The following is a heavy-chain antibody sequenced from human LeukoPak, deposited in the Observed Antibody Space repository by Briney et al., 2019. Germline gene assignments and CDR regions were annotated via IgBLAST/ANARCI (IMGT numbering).Heavy chain of an antibody. CDR2: INTDGSST. Sequence: GGSLRLSCAASGFTFSNYWMLWVRQAPGKGLVWVSRINTDGSSTTYADSVKGRITISRDNAKNTLYLQMNSLRPDDTAMYYCTRGHHSGSYFPPDYWGQGTLVTLSS. D-gene: IGHD1-26*01. CDR3: TRGHHSGSYFPPDY. V-gene: IGHV3-74*01. CDR1: GFTFSNYW. J-gene: IGHJ4*02.